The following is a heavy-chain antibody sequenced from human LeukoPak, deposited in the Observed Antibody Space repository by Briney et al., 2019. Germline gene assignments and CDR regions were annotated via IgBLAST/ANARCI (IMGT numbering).Heavy chain of an antibody. Sequence: ASVKVSCKASGYTFTSHYMHWVRQAPEQGLEWMGIINPSGGSTSYAQKFQGRVTMTEDTSTDTAYMELSSLRSEDTAVYYCATRYCSGGSCPNYYYYYINVWGKGTTVTISS. V-gene: IGHV1-46*01. CDR3: ATRYCSGGSCPNYYYYYINV. D-gene: IGHD2-15*01. J-gene: IGHJ6*03. CDR1: GYTFTSHY. CDR2: INPSGGST.